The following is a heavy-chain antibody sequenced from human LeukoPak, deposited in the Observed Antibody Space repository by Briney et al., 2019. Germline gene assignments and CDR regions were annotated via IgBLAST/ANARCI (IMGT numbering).Heavy chain of an antibody. CDR3: ARDCGGSCYFDS. V-gene: IGHV3-21*01. CDR2: ISSRSSYI. Sequence: GGSLRLSCAASGFTFSSYSMNWVRQAPGKGLEWVSSISSRSSYIYYADSVKGRFTISRDDAKNSLYLQMNSLRAEDTAVYYCARDCGGSCYFDSWGQGTLVTVSS. CDR1: GFTFSSYS. D-gene: IGHD2-15*01. J-gene: IGHJ4*02.